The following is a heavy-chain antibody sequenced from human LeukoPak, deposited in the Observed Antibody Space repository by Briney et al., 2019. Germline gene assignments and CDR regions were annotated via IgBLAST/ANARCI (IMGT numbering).Heavy chain of an antibody. CDR2: FDPEDGET. CDR1: GYTLTELS. V-gene: IGHV1-24*01. CDR3: ATGEDRFGVVISFDY. Sequence: ASVKVSCKVSGYTLTELSMHLVRQAPGKGLEWMGGFDPEDGETIYAQKFQGRVTMTEDTSTDTAYMELSSLRSEDTAVYYCATGEDRFGVVISFDYWGQGTLVTVSS. D-gene: IGHD3-3*01. J-gene: IGHJ4*02.